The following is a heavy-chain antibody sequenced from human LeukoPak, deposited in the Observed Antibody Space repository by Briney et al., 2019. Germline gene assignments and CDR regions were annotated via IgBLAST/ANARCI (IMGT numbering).Heavy chain of an antibody. V-gene: IGHV3-74*01. J-gene: IGHJ4*02. Sequence: GGSLRLSCADSGFTFSSYWMHWVRQAPGKGLVWISRINSDGSTTNYADSVKGRFTISRDNAKNTLYLQMNSLRAEDTAMYCCARSSAVTGVHWGQGTLVTVSS. CDR1: GFTFSSYW. D-gene: IGHD1-14*01. CDR3: ARSSAVTGVH. CDR2: INSDGSTT.